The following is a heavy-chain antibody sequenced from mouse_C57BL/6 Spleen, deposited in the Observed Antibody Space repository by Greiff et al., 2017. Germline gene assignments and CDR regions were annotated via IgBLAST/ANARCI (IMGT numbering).Heavy chain of an antibody. CDR3: ARRYSNYFWYFDV. J-gene: IGHJ1*03. CDR2: IDPSDSET. Sequence: VKLQQPGAELVRPGSSVKLSCKASGYTFTSYWMHWVKQRPIQGLEWIGNIDPSDSETHYNQKFKDKATLTVDKSSSTAYMQLSSLTSEDSAVYYCARRYSNYFWYFDVWGTGTTVTVSS. V-gene: IGHV1-52*01. CDR1: GYTFTSYW. D-gene: IGHD2-5*01.